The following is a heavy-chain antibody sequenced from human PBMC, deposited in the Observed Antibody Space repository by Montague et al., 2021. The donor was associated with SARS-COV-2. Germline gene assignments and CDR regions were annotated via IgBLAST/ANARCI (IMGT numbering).Heavy chain of an antibody. CDR2: IYYSGST. Sequence: TRSLTCTVSGGSISSGGYYWSWIRQHPGKGLEWIGYIYYSGSTYYNPSLKSRVTISVDTSKNQFSLKLSSVTAADTAVYYCARVRARITMIVVVINGGFDPWGQGTLVTVSS. J-gene: IGHJ5*02. CDR1: GGSISSGGYY. V-gene: IGHV4-31*03. D-gene: IGHD3-22*01. CDR3: ARVRARITMIVVVINGGFDP.